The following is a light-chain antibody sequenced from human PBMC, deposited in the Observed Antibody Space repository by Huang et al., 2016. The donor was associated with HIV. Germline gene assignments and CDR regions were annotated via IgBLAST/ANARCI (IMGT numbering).Light chain of an antibody. CDR3: QQYYSSPQT. V-gene: IGKV4-1*01. J-gene: IGKJ1*01. Sequence: DIIMTQSPDSLAVSLGERATLNCRSSQSVYSSSTSKDYMAWFQQKPGQPPRLRLFWASTREAGVPDRFSGSGSGTHFTLTSANLEAEDAAIYYCQQYYSSPQTFGQGTRVEVK. CDR1: QSVYSSSTSKDY. CDR2: WAS.